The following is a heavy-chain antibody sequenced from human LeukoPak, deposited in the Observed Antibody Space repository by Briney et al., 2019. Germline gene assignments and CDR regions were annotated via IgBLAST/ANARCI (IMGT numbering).Heavy chain of an antibody. Sequence: SETLSLTCTVSGGSISSYYWSWIRQPPGKGRAWIGYIYYSGSTNYNPSLKSRVTISVDTSKNQFSLKLSSVTAADTAVYYCAIRYSSSWYSDAFDIWGQGTMVTVSS. CDR3: AIRYSSSWYSDAFDI. CDR1: GGSISSYY. V-gene: IGHV4-59*01. J-gene: IGHJ3*02. D-gene: IGHD6-13*01. CDR2: IYYSGST.